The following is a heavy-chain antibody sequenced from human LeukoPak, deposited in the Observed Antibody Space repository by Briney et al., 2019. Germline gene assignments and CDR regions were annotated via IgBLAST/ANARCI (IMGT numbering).Heavy chain of an antibody. V-gene: IGHV1-46*01. D-gene: IGHD3-3*01. CDR2: INPSGGST. CDR3: ARDLADYDFWSGPYWGGNWFDP. Sequence: ASVKVSCKASGYTFTSYYMHWVRQAPGQGLEWMGIINPSGGSTSYAQKFRGRVTMTRDTSTSTVYMELSSLRSEDTAVYYCARDLADYDFWSGPYWGGNWFDPWGQGTLVTVSS. J-gene: IGHJ5*02. CDR1: GYTFTSYY.